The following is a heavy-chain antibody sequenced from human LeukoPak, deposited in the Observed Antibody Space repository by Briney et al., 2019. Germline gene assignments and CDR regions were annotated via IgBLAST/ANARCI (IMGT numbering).Heavy chain of an antibody. V-gene: IGHV1-8*01. J-gene: IGHJ3*02. CDR2: MNPNSGNT. D-gene: IGHD6-19*01. Sequence: ASVKVSCTASGYTFTSYDINWVRQATGQGLEWMGWMNPNSGNTGYAQKFQGRVTMTRNTSISTAYMELSSLRSEDTAVYYCARKYSSGWNDAFDIWGQGTMVTVSS. CDR1: GYTFTSYD. CDR3: ARKYSSGWNDAFDI.